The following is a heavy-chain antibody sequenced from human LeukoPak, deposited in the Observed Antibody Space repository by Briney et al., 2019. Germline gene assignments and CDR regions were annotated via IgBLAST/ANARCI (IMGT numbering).Heavy chain of an antibody. V-gene: IGHV1-69*05. CDR3: ARSITIFGVVIMEGVYYFDY. D-gene: IGHD3-3*01. Sequence: GTANYAQKFQGRVTITTDESTSTAYMELSSLRSEDTAVYYCARSITIFGVVIMEGVYYFDYWGQGTLVTVSS. CDR2: GTA. J-gene: IGHJ4*02.